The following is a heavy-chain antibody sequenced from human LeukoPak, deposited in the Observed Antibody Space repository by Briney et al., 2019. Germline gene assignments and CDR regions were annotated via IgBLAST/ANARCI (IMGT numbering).Heavy chain of an antibody. CDR1: GFIFSSYS. CDR3: ARRWFGESFDY. D-gene: IGHD3-10*01. CDR2: ISGGGGNI. Sequence: GGSLRLSCAASGFIFSSYSMNWVRQAPGKGLEWISYISGGGGNIHYADSVEGRFTISRDNSKNTLYLQMNSLRAEDTAVYYCARRWFGESFDYWGQGTLVTVSS. V-gene: IGHV3-48*01. J-gene: IGHJ4*02.